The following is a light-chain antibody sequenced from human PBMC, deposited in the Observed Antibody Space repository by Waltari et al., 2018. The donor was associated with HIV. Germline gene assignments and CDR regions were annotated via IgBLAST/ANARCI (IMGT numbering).Light chain of an antibody. V-gene: IGLV1-36*01. CDR2: YND. J-gene: IGLJ3*02. CDR1: HSNIGNNA. CDR3: ASWDDRLNGWV. Sequence: QSVLTQPPSLSEAPRQRVTISCSGSHSNIGNNAVNWYQQLPGKAPKLLIYYNDRLPSVVSYRFSGSRSGTSASLAISGLQSEDEAHYYCASWDDRLNGWVFGGGTQLTVL.